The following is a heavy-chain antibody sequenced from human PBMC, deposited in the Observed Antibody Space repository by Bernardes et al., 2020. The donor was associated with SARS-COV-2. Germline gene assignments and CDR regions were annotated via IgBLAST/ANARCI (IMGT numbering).Heavy chain of an antibody. V-gene: IGHV4-34*01. CDR1: GWSFRGYY. Sequence: SEPLSPTGAFHGWSFRGYYWSGIRRPPGKGREWTGQINHRGSTNYNPSLTSRVTISVDTSKNHFSLKLSSVTAADTAVYYCARGITVTTFYYYYGMDVWGQGTTVTVSS. D-gene: IGHD4-17*01. CDR3: ARGITVTTFYYYYGMDV. J-gene: IGHJ6*02. CDR2: INHRGST.